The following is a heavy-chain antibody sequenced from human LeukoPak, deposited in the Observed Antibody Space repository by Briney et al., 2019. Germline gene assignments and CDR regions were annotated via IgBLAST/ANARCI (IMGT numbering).Heavy chain of an antibody. Sequence: PGRSLRLSCAASGFTFSSYGMHWVRQAPGKGLEWVAVISYDGSNKYYADSVKGRFTISRDNSKNTLYLQMNSLRAEDTAVYYCASLPADWGQGTLVTVSS. V-gene: IGHV3-30*03. J-gene: IGHJ4*02. CDR3: ASLPAD. D-gene: IGHD2-2*01. CDR2: ISYDGSNK. CDR1: GFTFSSYG.